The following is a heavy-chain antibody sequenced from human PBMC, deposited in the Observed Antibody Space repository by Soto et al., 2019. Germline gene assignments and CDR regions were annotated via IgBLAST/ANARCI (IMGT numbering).Heavy chain of an antibody. J-gene: IGHJ6*02. CDR2: IRQDGSEK. D-gene: IGHD6-19*01. CDR1: GFAFSSYA. Sequence: GGSLRLSFTASGFAFSSYAMSWVRQRPRQGPEWVANIRQDGSEKSYVDSVKGRFTVSRDNVKNLLSLQMNSLRVEDTAVYFCVREVSSGWFIQHYYGMDVWGPGTPVTVSS. V-gene: IGHV3-7*01. CDR3: VREVSSGWFIQHYYGMDV.